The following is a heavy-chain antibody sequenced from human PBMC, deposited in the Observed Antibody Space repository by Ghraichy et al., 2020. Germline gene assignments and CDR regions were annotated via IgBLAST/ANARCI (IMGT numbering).Heavy chain of an antibody. J-gene: IGHJ2*01. CDR3: AKVRSSSWYGPHFDL. Sequence: LSLTCAASGFTFDDYAMHWVRQAPGKGLEWVSGISWNSGSIGYADSVKGRFTISRDNAKNSLYLQMNSLRAEDTALYYCAKVRSSSWYGPHFDLWGRGTLVTVSS. CDR1: GFTFDDYA. D-gene: IGHD6-13*01. CDR2: ISWNSGSI. V-gene: IGHV3-9*01.